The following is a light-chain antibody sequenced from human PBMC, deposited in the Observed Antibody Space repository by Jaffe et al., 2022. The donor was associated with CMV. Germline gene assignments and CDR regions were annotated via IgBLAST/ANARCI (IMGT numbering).Light chain of an antibody. CDR2: MGS. Sequence: DIVMTQSPLSLPVTPGEPASISCRSSQSLLHRNGYNFVDWYLQKPGKSPQLLIYMGSDRAAGVPDRFSGSGSGTDFTLKISRVEADDVGIYYCVQTLQTPGLTFGGGTKVEIK. J-gene: IGKJ4*01. V-gene: IGKV2-28*01. CDR1: QSLLHRNGYNF. CDR3: VQTLQTPGLT.